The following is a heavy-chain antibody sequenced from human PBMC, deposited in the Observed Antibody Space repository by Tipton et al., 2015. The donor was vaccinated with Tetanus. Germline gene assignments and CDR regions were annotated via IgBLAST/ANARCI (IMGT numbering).Heavy chain of an antibody. V-gene: IGHV4-31*03. Sequence: TLSLTCTVSGGSISSSSHYWTWIRQRPGKGLEWIGYVYYSGTTYFDLSLQSRLTLSVDTSRNLFTLKLTSMTAADTGIYYCVRGTGSTYAMDVRGPGPADSVSS. CDR1: GGSISSSSHY. D-gene: IGHD3-10*01. CDR3: VRGTGSTYAMDV. CDR2: VYYSGTT. J-gene: IGHJ6*02.